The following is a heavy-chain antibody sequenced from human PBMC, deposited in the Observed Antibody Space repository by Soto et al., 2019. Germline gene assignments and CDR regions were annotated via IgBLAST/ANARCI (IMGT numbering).Heavy chain of an antibody. V-gene: IGHV1-69*12. CDR2: IIPLSDIV. Sequence: QVQLVQSGAEVKKPGSSVKVSCKASGGTFGIYAITWVRQAPGQGLEWMGGIIPLSDIVNYTQKLQGRVTITADESTSTAYMDLSSLRSEDTAVYYCARSLYSSSWYHSGNSYYYYGMDVWGQGTTVTVSS. J-gene: IGHJ6*02. CDR3: ARSLYSSSWYHSGNSYYYYGMDV. CDR1: GGTFGIYA. D-gene: IGHD6-13*01.